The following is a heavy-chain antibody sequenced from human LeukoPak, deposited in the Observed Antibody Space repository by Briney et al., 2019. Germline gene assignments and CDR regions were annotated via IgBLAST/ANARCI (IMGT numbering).Heavy chain of an antibody. CDR2: IWYDGSNK. CDR1: GFTFSSYG. V-gene: IGHV3-33*01. Sequence: GGSLRLFCAASGFTFSSYGMHWVRQAPAKGLEWVAVIWYDGSNKYYADSVKGRFTISRDNSKNTLYLQMNSLRAEDTAVYYCAREPGEYGYYYYMDVWGKGTTVTVSS. J-gene: IGHJ6*03. D-gene: IGHD3-10*01. CDR3: AREPGEYGYYYYMDV.